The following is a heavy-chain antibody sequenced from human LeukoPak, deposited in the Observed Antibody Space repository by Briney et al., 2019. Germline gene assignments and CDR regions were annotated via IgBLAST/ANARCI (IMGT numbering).Heavy chain of an antibody. Sequence: SGPTLVNPTQTLTLTCTFSGFSLSTSGVGVGWIRQPPGKALEWLALIYWNDDKRYIPSLKSRLTITKDTSKNQLVLTTTNMDPVDTATYYCAHQLIAAAGTMDWFDPWGQGTLVTVSS. D-gene: IGHD6-13*01. CDR2: IYWNDDK. V-gene: IGHV2-5*01. J-gene: IGHJ5*02. CDR3: AHQLIAAAGTMDWFDP. CDR1: GFSLSTSGVG.